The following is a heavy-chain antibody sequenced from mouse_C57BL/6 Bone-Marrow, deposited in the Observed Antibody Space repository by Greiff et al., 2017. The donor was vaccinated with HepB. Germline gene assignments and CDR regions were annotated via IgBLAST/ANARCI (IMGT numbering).Heavy chain of an antibody. D-gene: IGHD1-1*01. J-gene: IGHJ4*01. CDR3: ARDYYGSSFYYAMDY. CDR2: INPNNGGT. V-gene: IGHV1-18*01. Sequence: EVQLQQSGPELVKPGASVKIPCKASGYTFTDYNMDWVKQSHGKSLEWIGDINPNNGGTIYNQKFKGKDTLTVDKSSSTAYMELRSLTSEDTAVYYCARDYYGSSFYYAMDYWGQGTSVTVSS. CDR1: GYTFTDYN.